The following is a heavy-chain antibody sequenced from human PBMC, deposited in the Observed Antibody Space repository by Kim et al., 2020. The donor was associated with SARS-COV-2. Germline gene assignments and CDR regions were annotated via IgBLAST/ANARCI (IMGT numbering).Heavy chain of an antibody. D-gene: IGHD3-3*01. J-gene: IGHJ4*02. CDR3: ARGYYDFWSGYSGFDY. V-gene: IGHV3-30*07. Sequence: SVKGRFTISRDNSKTTLYLQMNSLRAEDTAVYYCARGYYDFWSGYSGFDYWGQGTLVTVSS.